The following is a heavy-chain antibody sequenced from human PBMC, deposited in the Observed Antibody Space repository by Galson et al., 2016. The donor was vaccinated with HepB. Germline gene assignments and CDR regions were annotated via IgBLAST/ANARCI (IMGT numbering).Heavy chain of an antibody. D-gene: IGHD2-15*01. J-gene: IGHJ2*01. Sequence: SLRLSCAASGFTFSSYTMNWVRQAPGEGLEWVSYISSSSSSICYADSVKGRFTISRDNAKNSLYLQMNSLRDEDTAVYYCATQYCSGGSCYSAAPGYWYFDLWGRGTLVTVSS. CDR1: GFTFSSYT. CDR2: ISSSSSSI. CDR3: ATQYCSGGSCYSAAPGYWYFDL. V-gene: IGHV3-48*02.